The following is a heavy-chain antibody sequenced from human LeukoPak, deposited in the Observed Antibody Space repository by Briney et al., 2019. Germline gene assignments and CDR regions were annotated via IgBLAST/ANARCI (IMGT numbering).Heavy chain of an antibody. CDR3: ARGVVAAKFYYYMDV. CDR2: INPSSGGT. CDR1: GYSFTDYY. D-gene: IGHD2-15*01. V-gene: IGHV1-2*02. J-gene: IGHJ6*03. Sequence: ASVKVSCKASGYSFTDYYMHWVRQAPGQGLEWMGWINPSSGGTNYPQKFQGRVTMTRDTSLSTAYVELSGLRSDDTAVYYCARGVVAAKFYYYMDVWGKGTTVTVSS.